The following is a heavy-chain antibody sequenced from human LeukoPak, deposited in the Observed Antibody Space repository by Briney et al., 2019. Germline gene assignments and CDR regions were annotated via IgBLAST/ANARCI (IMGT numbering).Heavy chain of an antibody. D-gene: IGHD3-10*01. V-gene: IGHV3-48*03. J-gene: IGHJ4*02. CDR1: GFTFSSYE. CDR3: ARAAITMVRGVSDY. Sequence: GGSLRLSCAASGFTFSSYEMNWVRQAPGKGLEWVSYISSSGSTIYYADSVKGRFTISRDNAKNSLYPQMNSLRAEDTAVYYCARAAITMVRGVSDYWGQGTLVTVSS. CDR2: ISSSGSTI.